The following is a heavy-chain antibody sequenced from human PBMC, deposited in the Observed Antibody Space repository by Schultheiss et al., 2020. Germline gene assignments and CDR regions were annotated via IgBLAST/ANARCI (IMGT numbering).Heavy chain of an antibody. CDR1: GFTVSSNY. D-gene: IGHD3-9*01. CDR2: IYSGGST. J-gene: IGHJ4*02. CDR3: AKDQDFDWSFDY. V-gene: IGHV3-53*01. Sequence: GGSLRLSCAASGFTVSSNYMSWVRQAPGKGLEWVSVIYSGGSTYYADSVKGRFTISRDNSKNTLYLQMNSLRAEDTAVYYCAKDQDFDWSFDYWGQGTLVTVSS.